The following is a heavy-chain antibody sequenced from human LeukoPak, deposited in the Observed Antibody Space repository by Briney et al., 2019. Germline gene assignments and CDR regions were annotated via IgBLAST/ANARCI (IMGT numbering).Heavy chain of an antibody. CDR3: ARVHRSSAWKFDS. CDR1: GFTYSSYE. J-gene: IGHJ4*02. Sequence: GGSPRLSCAASGFTYSSYEMNWVRQAPGKGLEWVSYISSTGSTIYYADSVKGRFTISRDNAENSLYLQLNSLRAEDTAVYYCARVHRSSAWKFDSWGQGTLVTVSS. D-gene: IGHD6-19*01. CDR2: ISSTGSTI. V-gene: IGHV3-48*03.